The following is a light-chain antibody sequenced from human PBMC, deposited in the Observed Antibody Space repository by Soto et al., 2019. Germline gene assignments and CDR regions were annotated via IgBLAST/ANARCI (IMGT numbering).Light chain of an antibody. CDR1: SSNIGSNT. V-gene: IGLV1-44*01. Sequence: QSVLTQPPSASGTPGQRVTISCSGSSSNIGSNTVNWYQQLPGTAPKLLIYSNNQRPSGVPDRFSGSQSGTSASLAISGLQSEDESDYYCAAWYDSLNGPIFGGGTKLTVL. J-gene: IGLJ2*01. CDR3: AAWYDSLNGPI. CDR2: SNN.